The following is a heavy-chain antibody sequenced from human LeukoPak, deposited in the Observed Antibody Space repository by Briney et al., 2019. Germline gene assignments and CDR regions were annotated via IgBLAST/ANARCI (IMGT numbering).Heavy chain of an antibody. D-gene: IGHD5-12*01. CDR1: GFPFSSFE. CDR3: ACPGYGGYDNEWRH. Sequence: GGSLRLSCAASGFPFSSFEMNWVRQAPGKGLEWVSYISDSGGTTYYADSVRGRFTISRDNAKKSLYLEMNSLRVEDTAVYFCACPGYGGYDNEWRHLGRGTPVTVSS. CDR2: ISDSGGTT. J-gene: IGHJ4*02. V-gene: IGHV3-48*03.